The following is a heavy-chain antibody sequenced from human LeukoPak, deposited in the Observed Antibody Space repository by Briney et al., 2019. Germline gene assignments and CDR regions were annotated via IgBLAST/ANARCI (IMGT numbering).Heavy chain of an antibody. V-gene: IGHV3-30*18. J-gene: IGHJ4*02. Sequence: PGRSLRLSCAASGFTFGSYGMHWVRQAPGKGLEWVAVISYDGSNKYYADSVKGRFTISRDNSKNTLYLQMNSLRAEDTAVYYCAKESGEFLRYFDYWGQGTLVTVSS. D-gene: IGHD5-12*01. CDR2: ISYDGSNK. CDR1: GFTFGSYG. CDR3: AKESGEFLRYFDY.